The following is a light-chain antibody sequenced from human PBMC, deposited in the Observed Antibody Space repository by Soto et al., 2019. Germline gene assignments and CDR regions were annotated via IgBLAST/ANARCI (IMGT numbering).Light chain of an antibody. CDR2: EVS. V-gene: IGLV2-14*01. CDR3: SSHTSDNRSYV. J-gene: IGLJ1*01. Sequence: QSVLTQPASVSGSPGQSITLSCTGSSSDVGAYTSVSWYQHHPGKAPKLMIYEVSKRPSGVSNRFSGSKSGNTASLTISGLKPEDEAHYYCSSHTSDNRSYVFGTGTKVTVL. CDR1: SSDVGAYTS.